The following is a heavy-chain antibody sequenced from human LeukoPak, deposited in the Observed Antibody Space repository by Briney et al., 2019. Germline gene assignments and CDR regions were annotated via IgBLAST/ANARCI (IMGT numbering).Heavy chain of an antibody. J-gene: IGHJ5*02. Sequence: SETLSLTCTVSGGSISSGGYYWSWIRQPPGKGLEWIGYIYHSGSTYYNPSLKSRVTISVDRSKNQFSLKLSSVTAADTAVFYCARRGWELGSFGPWGQGILVTVSS. CDR2: IYHSGST. V-gene: IGHV4-30-2*01. CDR1: GGSISSGGYY. CDR3: ARRGWELGSFGP. D-gene: IGHD1-26*01.